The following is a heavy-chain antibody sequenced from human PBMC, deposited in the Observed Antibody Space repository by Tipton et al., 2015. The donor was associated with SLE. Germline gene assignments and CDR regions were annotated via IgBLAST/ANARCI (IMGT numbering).Heavy chain of an antibody. D-gene: IGHD6-19*01. J-gene: IGHJ4*02. CDR2: IRSKAYGGTT. Sequence: SLRLSCAASGFTFSSYGMHWVRQAPGKGLEWVGFIRSKAYGGTTEYAASVKGRFTISRDDSKSIAYLQMNSLKTEDTAVYYCTRGYSSGWYDYWGQGTLVNVSS. V-gene: IGHV3-49*04. CDR1: GFTFSSYG. CDR3: TRGYSSGWYDY.